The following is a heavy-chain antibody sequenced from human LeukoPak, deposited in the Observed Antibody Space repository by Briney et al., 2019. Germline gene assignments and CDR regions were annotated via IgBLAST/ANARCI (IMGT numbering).Heavy chain of an antibody. CDR1: GGSMSSYY. D-gene: IGHD6-25*01. CDR2: IYYSGST. V-gene: IGHV4-59*01. J-gene: IGHJ4*02. Sequence: PSETLSLTCTVSGGSMSSYYWSWIRQPPGKGLEWIGYIYYSGSTKYNPSLKSRVTISVDTSKNQFSLRLNSVTAADTAVYYCARDPGRRGSGLDWGQGSLVTVSS. CDR3: ARDPGRRGSGLD.